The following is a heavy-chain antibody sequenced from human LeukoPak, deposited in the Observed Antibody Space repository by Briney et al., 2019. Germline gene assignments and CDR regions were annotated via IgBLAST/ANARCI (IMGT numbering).Heavy chain of an antibody. CDR1: GDSVSDTTHY. J-gene: IGHJ4*02. D-gene: IGHD3-9*01. Sequence: PSETLSLTRTVSGDSVSDTTHYWGWIRQPPGKGLEWLGNIYYTGSTYSNPSLRSRVTMSVDTSKNQFALKMSSVTAADTAVYYCARLTKGRFFDFVFDFWGQGTLLTVSS. CDR3: ARLTKGRFFDFVFDF. V-gene: IGHV4-39*01. CDR2: IYYTGST.